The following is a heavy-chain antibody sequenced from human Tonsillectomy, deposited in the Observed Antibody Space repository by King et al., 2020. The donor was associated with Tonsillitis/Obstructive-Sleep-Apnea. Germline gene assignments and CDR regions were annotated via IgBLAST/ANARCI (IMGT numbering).Heavy chain of an antibody. CDR2: IDPSDSYT. D-gene: IGHD3-9*01. Sequence: QLVQSGAEVKKPGESLRISCKGSGYSFTSYWISWVRQMPGKGLEWMGRIDPSDSYTNYSPSFQGHVTISADKSITTAYLQWSSLKASDTAMYYCATTSPYILIGYYEGGNYSYDLAAGGQGTTVPVSS. J-gene: IGHJ6*02. V-gene: IGHV5-10-1*03. CDR3: ATTSPYILIGYYEGGNYSYDLAA. CDR1: GYSFTSYW.